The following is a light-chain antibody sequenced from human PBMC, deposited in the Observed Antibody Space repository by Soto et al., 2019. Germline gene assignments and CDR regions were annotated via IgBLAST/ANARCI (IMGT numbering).Light chain of an antibody. CDR3: ATWDSSLNVVL. Sequence: QSVLTQPPSVSAAPGEKVTISCSGSSSNIGDNYVSWYQQFPRTAPKLLIYDDNKRPSGIPDRFSGSKSGTSATLGITGLQTGDEAAYYCATWDSSLNVVLFGGGTKVTVL. J-gene: IGLJ2*01. V-gene: IGLV1-51*01. CDR1: SSNIGDNY. CDR2: DDN.